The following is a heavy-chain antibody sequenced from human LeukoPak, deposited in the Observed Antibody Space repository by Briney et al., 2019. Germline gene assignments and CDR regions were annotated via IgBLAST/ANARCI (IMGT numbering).Heavy chain of an antibody. D-gene: IGHD2-2*01. CDR2: IIPILGIA. Sequence: SVKVSCKASGGTFSSYAISWVRQAPGQGLEWMGRIIPILGIANYAQKFQGRVTITADKSTSTAYMELSSLRSEDTAVYYCARDRSSSPIDYWGQGTLVAVSS. V-gene: IGHV1-69*04. CDR3: ARDRSSSPIDY. J-gene: IGHJ4*02. CDR1: GGTFSSYA.